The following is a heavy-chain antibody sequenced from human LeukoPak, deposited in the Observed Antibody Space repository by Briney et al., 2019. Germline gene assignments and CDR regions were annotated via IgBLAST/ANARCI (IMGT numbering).Heavy chain of an antibody. Sequence: GGTLRLSCAASGFSLSSYGMNWVRQAPGQGLEWVSAITGSTRTTYYADSVKGRFTVSRDNSKNTLYLQMDSLRAEDTAVYYCARVDPYDFFFGYWGQGTLVTVSS. CDR3: ARVDPYDFFFGY. CDR2: ITGSTRTT. D-gene: IGHD3-3*01. V-gene: IGHV3-23*01. J-gene: IGHJ4*02. CDR1: GFSLSSYG.